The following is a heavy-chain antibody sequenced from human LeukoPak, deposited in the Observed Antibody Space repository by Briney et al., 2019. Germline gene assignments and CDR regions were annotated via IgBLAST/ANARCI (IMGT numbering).Heavy chain of an antibody. CDR2: IYYRVTS. Sequence: SETLSLTCTVSGDSISTYYWSWIRQPPGKGLEWIGYIYYRVTSDYNPSLKSRVTMSVDMSTRQISLKLSSVTAADTAVYYCARGSGNFGIWGQGTLVTVSS. CDR1: GDSISTYY. D-gene: IGHD3-10*01. CDR3: ARGSGNFGI. J-gene: IGHJ4*02. V-gene: IGHV4-59*01.